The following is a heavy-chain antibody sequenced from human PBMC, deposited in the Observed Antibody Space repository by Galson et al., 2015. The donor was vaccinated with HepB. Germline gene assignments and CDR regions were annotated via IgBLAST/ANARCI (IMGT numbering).Heavy chain of an antibody. CDR1: GFTFSDYF. V-gene: IGHV3-11*06. J-gene: IGHJ4*02. Sequence: SLRLSCAASGFTFSDYFMSWIRQAPGKGLEWVSYISDSGDYANYADSVKGRFTISRDNSKNSLDLQMNSLRAEDTAVYYCARDRGATTVTPLEYWGQGTLVTVSS. D-gene: IGHD4-17*01. CDR3: ARDRGATTVTPLEY. CDR2: ISDSGDYA.